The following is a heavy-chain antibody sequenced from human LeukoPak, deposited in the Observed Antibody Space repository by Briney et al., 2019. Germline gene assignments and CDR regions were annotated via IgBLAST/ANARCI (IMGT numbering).Heavy chain of an antibody. CDR3: ARVYYSSSYDYWYFDL. D-gene: IGHD6-13*01. V-gene: IGHV4-39*07. CDR2: IYYSGST. J-gene: IGHJ2*01. CDR1: GGSISGSSYY. Sequence: ASETLSLTCTVSGGSISGSSYYWGWIRQPPGKGLEWIGSIYYSGSTYYNPSLKSRVTISVDTSKNQFSLKLSSVTAADTAVYYCARVYYSSSYDYWYFDLWGRGTLVTVSS.